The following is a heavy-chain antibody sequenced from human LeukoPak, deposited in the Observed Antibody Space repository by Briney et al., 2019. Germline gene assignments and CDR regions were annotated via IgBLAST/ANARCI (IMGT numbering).Heavy chain of an antibody. CDR1: GFTFSNAW. J-gene: IGHJ4*02. CDR3: AKGHSAHGTGFDG. Sequence: PGGSLRLSCAASGFTFSNAWMSWVRQAPGKGLEWVGRIKSKSGGGTTDYGAPVKGRFTISRDDSKDTLYLQMNSLRVEDTAVYFCAKGHSAHGTGFDGWGQGTLVIVSS. CDR2: IKSKSGGGTT. V-gene: IGHV3-15*01. D-gene: IGHD1-14*01.